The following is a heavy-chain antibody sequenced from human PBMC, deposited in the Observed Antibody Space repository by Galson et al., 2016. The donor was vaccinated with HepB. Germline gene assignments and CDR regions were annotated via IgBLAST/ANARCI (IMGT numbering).Heavy chain of an antibody. CDR1: GGSISSGGYY. Sequence: TLSLTCTVSGGSISSGGYYWSWIRQHPGKGLEWIGYIHYSGSTYYNPSLESRVSISVDTSKNQFSLKLSSVTAADTAVYYCARDKNERGYSYGHFDYWGQGALSPSPQ. J-gene: IGHJ4*02. V-gene: IGHV4-31*03. D-gene: IGHD5-18*01. CDR3: ARDKNERGYSYGHFDY. CDR2: IHYSGST.